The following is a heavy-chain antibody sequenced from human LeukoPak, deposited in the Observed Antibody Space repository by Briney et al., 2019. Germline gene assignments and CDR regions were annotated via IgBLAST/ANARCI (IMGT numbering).Heavy chain of an antibody. V-gene: IGHV4-39*01. CDR2: IYYSGST. D-gene: IGHD2-2*01. CDR1: GGSISSSSYY. Sequence: PSETLSLTCTVSGGSISSSSYYWGWIRQPPGEGLEWIGSIYYSGSTYYNPSLKSRVTISVDTSKNQFSLKLSSVTAADTAVYYCARQRPAGPFDYWGQGTLVTVSS. J-gene: IGHJ4*02. CDR3: ARQRPAGPFDY.